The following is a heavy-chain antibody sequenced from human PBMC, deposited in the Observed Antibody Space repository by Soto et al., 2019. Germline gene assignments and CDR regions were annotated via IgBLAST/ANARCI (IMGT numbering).Heavy chain of an antibody. J-gene: IGHJ6*02. CDR3: ARDRALGYYYYGMDV. CDR1: GFTFSSYG. V-gene: IGHV3-33*01. CDR2: IWYDGSNK. Sequence: PGGSLRLSCAASGFTFSSYGMHWVCQAPGKGLEWVAVIWYDGSNKYYADSVKGRFTISRDNSKNTLYLQMNSLRAEDTAVYYCARDRALGYYYYGMDVWGQGTTVTVSS.